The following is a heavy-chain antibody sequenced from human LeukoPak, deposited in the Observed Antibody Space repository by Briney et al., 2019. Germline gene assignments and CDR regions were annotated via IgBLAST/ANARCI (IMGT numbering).Heavy chain of an antibody. CDR3: ARGVREDFWSGHAFDI. Sequence: SETLSLTXTVSGGSISSYYWSWIRQPAGKGLEWIGRIYTSGSTNYNPSLKSRATMSVDTPKNQFSLKLSSVTAADTAVYYCARGVREDFWSGHAFDIWGQGTMVTVSS. J-gene: IGHJ3*02. V-gene: IGHV4-4*07. D-gene: IGHD3-3*01. CDR2: IYTSGST. CDR1: GGSISSYY.